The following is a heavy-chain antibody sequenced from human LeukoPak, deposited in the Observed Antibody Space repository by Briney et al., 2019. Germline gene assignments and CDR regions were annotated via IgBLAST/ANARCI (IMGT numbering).Heavy chain of an antibody. Sequence: GESLRISCKGSGYSFTSYWIGWVRQMPGKGLEWMAIIYPGDSDTRYSRSLQCQVTISVDKSISTAYLQWSSPKASDTAMYYCARANYYDTSGYWGYFQHWGQGTLVTVSS. CDR2: IYPGDSDT. CDR3: ARANYYDTSGYWGYFQH. D-gene: IGHD3-22*01. J-gene: IGHJ1*01. CDR1: GYSFTSYW. V-gene: IGHV5-51*01.